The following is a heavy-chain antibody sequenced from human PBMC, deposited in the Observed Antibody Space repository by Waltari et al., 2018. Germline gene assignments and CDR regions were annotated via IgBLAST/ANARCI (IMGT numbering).Heavy chain of an antibody. D-gene: IGHD3-22*01. CDR1: GFTFSSYA. CDR3: ARLLSSGYYRDY. Sequence: QVQLVESVGGVVQPGRSLRLSCAASGFTFSSYALHWIRQAPGKGLEWVAVISYDGSNKYYADSVKGRFTISRDNSKNTLYLQMNSLRAEDTAVYYCARLLSSGYYRDYWGQGTLVTVSS. CDR2: ISYDGSNK. V-gene: IGHV3-30*01. J-gene: IGHJ4*02.